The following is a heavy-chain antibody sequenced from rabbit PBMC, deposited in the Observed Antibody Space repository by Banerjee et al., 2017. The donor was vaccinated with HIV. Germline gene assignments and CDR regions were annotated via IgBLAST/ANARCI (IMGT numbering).Heavy chain of an antibody. J-gene: IGHJ4*01. CDR1: GIDFSHYG. CDR3: ARYAYSYDDYGYYFNL. D-gene: IGHD2-1*01. V-gene: IGHV1S7*01. Sequence: QVVESGGGLVTLGGSLKLSCKASGIDFSHYGISWVRQVLGKGLEWIAYIYPDYGSTDYASGVNDRFTNSSDNAQNTVDLQMNSLTAADTATYFCARYAYSYDDYGYYFNLWGQGPLVTVS. CDR2: IYPDYGST.